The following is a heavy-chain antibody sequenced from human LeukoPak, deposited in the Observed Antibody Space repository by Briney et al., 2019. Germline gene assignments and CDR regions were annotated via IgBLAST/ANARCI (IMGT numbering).Heavy chain of an antibody. D-gene: IGHD3-22*01. CDR3: ARELRFYSGSDYYYYYGMGV. CDR2: IIPIFGTA. Sequence: GASVKVSCKASGGTFSSYAVSWVRQAPGQGLEWMGGIIPIFGTANYVQRFQGRVTLTADESTGTAYMELSSLRSEDTAVYFCARELRFYSGSDYYYYYGMGVWGQGTTVTVSS. CDR1: GGTFSSYA. V-gene: IGHV1-69*13. J-gene: IGHJ6*02.